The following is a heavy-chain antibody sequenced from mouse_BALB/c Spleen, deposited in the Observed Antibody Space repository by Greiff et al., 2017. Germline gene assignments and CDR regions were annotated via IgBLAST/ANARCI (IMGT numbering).Heavy chain of an antibody. CDR1: GYSFTGYF. CDR3: ARSPFSTTARGYAMDY. J-gene: IGHJ4*01. V-gene: IGHV1-20*02. Sequence: VQLKESGPELVKPGASVKISCKASGYSFTGYFMNWVMQSHGKSLEWIGRINPYNGDTFYNQKFKGKATLTVDKSSSTAHMELRSLASEDSAVYYCARSPFSTTARGYAMDYWGQGTSVTVSS. CDR2: INPYNGDT. D-gene: IGHD1-2*01.